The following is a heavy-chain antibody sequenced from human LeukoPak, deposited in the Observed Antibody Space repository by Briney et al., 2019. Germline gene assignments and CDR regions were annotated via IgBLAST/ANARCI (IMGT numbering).Heavy chain of an antibody. CDR1: GYTNTSYY. D-gene: IGHD2-2*01. CDR2: INPNSGGT. Sequence: ASVKVSCKASGYTNTSYYMHWVRQAPGQGLEWMGWINPNSGGTNYVQKFQGRVTMTRDTSITTAYMEVSGLRSDDTAVYYCARGYCSSTSCEFDYWGQGTLVTVSS. V-gene: IGHV1-2*02. CDR3: ARGYCSSTSCEFDY. J-gene: IGHJ4*02.